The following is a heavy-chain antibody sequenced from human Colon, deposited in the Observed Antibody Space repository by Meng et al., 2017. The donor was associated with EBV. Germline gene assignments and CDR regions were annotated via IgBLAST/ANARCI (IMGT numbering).Heavy chain of an antibody. Sequence: QVALQESGPGLVKPPGTLSLTCGVSGVSISSNIRWTWVRQPPGKGLEWIGDIDDSGSTNYNPSLNSRISISLDKSKNHFSLKVNSVTAADTAVYYCARGKQDAWELLAYWGQGALVTVFS. J-gene: IGHJ4*02. CDR2: IDDSGST. D-gene: IGHD1-26*01. CDR3: ARGKQDAWELLAY. V-gene: IGHV4-4*03. CDR1: GVSISSNIR.